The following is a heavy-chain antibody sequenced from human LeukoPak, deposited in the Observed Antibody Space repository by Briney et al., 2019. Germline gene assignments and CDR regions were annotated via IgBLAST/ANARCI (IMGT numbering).Heavy chain of an antibody. J-gene: IGHJ6*02. Sequence: ASVKVSCTASGGTFSSYAISWVRQAPGQGLEWMGGIIPIFGTANYAQKFQGRVTITADESTSTAYMELSSLRSEDTAVYYCARDPGRGYEDYYYGMDVWGQGTTVTVSS. CDR1: GGTFSSYA. D-gene: IGHD5-18*01. V-gene: IGHV1-69*13. CDR3: ARDPGRGYEDYYYGMDV. CDR2: IIPIFGTA.